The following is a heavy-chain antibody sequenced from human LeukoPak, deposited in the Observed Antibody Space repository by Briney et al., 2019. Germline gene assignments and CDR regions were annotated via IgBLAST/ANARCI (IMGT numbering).Heavy chain of an antibody. V-gene: IGHV4-39*07. D-gene: IGHD6-13*01. J-gene: IGHJ6*03. CDR3: ARLRAAAGSYYYYMDV. CDR1: GGSISSSSYY. Sequence: SETLSLTCTVSGGSISSSSYYWGWIRQPPGKGLEWIGSTYYSGSTYYNPSLKSRVTISVDTSKNQFSLKLSSVTAADTAVYYCARLRAAAGSYYYYMDVWGKGTTVTVSS. CDR2: TYYSGST.